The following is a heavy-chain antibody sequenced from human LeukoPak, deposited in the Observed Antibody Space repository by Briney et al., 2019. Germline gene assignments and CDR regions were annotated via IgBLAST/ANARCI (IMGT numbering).Heavy chain of an antibody. CDR2: IYTSGST. CDR1: GGSISSGSYY. J-gene: IGHJ4*02. CDR3: ARSPGSSWLYYFDY. V-gene: IGHV4-61*02. D-gene: IGHD6-13*01. Sequence: SETLSLTCTVSGGSISSGSYYWSWIRQPAGKGLEWIGRIYTSGSTNYNPSLKSRVTISVDTSKNQFSLKLSSVTAADTAVYYCARSPGSSWLYYFDYWGQGTLVTVSS.